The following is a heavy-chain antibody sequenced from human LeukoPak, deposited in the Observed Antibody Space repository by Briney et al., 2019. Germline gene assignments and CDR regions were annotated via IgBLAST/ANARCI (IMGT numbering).Heavy chain of an antibody. Sequence: GGSLRLSCAASGFTFSDYYMSWIRQAPGKGLEWVSYISSSGSTIYYADSVKGRFTISRDNAKNSLYLQMNSLRAEDTAVYYCARTPFTMIVPGGVYAFDIWGQGTMVTVSS. CDR3: ARTPFTMIVPGGVYAFDI. CDR2: ISSSGSTI. D-gene: IGHD3-22*01. J-gene: IGHJ3*02. CDR1: GFTFSDYY. V-gene: IGHV3-11*01.